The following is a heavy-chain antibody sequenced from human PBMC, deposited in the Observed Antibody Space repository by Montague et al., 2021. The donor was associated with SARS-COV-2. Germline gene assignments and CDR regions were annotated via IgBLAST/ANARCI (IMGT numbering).Heavy chain of an antibody. CDR1: GFTFSSHD. D-gene: IGHD3-3*01. Sequence: SLRLSCAASGFTFSSHDMHWVRQSPGKGLQWVSAIGTAGDTYYEVSVEGRFTISSEDAKSSLSLQMTSLTAGDTAVYYCARAHADSVYHFWSGSVTSTSLDVWGKGTAVTGSS. J-gene: IGHJ6*04. CDR3: ARAHADSVYHFWSGSVTSTSLDV. V-gene: IGHV3-13*01. CDR2: IGTAGDT.